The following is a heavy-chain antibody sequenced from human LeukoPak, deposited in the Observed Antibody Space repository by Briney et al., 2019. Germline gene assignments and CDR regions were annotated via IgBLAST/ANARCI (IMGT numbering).Heavy chain of an antibody. Sequence: SETLSLTCAVYGGSFSGYYWGWVRQPPGKGLEWIGGIYYSGSTYYNPSLKSRVTISVDTSRNEFSLRLSSVTAADTALYFCARQSGSYGGILDNWGQGILGTVSS. J-gene: IGHJ4*02. D-gene: IGHD1-26*01. CDR1: GGSFSGYY. CDR3: ARQSGSYGGILDN. V-gene: IGHV4-34*01. CDR2: IYYSGST.